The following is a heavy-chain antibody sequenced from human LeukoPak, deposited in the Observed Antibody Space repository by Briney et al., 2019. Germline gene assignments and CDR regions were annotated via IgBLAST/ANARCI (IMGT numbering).Heavy chain of an antibody. CDR3: AREPTYSGSYYYYYMDV. CDR2: ITPNSGGT. V-gene: IGHV1-2*02. D-gene: IGHD1-26*01. J-gene: IGHJ6*03. CDR1: GYTFTGYY. Sequence: EASVKVSCKASGYTFTGYYMHWVRQAPGQGLEGLEWITPNSGGTNYPQKIQGRVTMTRDTSISTAYMELSRLRSVDTAVYYCAREPTYSGSYYYYYMDVWGKGTTVTVSS.